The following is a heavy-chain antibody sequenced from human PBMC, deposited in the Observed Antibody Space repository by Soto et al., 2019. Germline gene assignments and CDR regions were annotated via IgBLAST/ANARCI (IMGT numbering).Heavy chain of an antibody. CDR1: GFTFSSYS. Sequence: LRLSCVASGFTFSSYSMNWVRQAPGKGLEWVSSISSSSSYIYYADSVKGRFTISRDNAKNSLYLQMNSLRAEDTAVYYCARASGSYYYGMDVWGQGTTVTVSS. CDR3: ARASGSYYYGMDV. D-gene: IGHD1-26*01. J-gene: IGHJ6*02. CDR2: ISSSSSYI. V-gene: IGHV3-21*01.